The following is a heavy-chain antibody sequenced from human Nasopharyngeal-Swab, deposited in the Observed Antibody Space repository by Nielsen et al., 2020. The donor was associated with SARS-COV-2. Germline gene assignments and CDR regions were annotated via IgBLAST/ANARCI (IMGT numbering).Heavy chain of an antibody. D-gene: IGHD3-10*01. CDR3: ARDADYYGSGSYLGY. CDR2: ISSSGSTI. J-gene: IGHJ4*02. CDR1: GFTFSDYY. Sequence: LTCAASGFTFSDYYMSWIRQAPGKGLEWVSYISSSGSTIYYADSVKGRFTISRDNAKNSLYLQMNSLRAEDTAVYYCARDADYYGSGSYLGYWGQGTPVTVSS. V-gene: IGHV3-11*04.